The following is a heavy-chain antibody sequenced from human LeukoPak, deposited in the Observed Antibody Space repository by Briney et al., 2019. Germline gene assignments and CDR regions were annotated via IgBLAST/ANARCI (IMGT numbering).Heavy chain of an antibody. J-gene: IGHJ6*02. Sequence: GGSLRLSCAASGFTFSGFAMDWVRQAPGKGLEWVSCISSSSSTIYYADSVKGRFTISRDNSKNTLYLQMNSLRAEDTAVYYCAKDPVTSEAYYYYYYGMDVWGQGTTVTVSS. CDR2: ISSSSSTI. V-gene: IGHV3-48*01. D-gene: IGHD1-14*01. CDR3: AKDPVTSEAYYYYYYGMDV. CDR1: GFTFSGFA.